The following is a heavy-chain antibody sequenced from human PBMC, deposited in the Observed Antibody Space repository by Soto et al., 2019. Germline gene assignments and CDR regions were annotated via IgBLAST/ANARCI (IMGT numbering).Heavy chain of an antibody. V-gene: IGHV3-23*01. CDR2: ISATGGST. CDR3: AKDRLAGNFDY. J-gene: IGHJ4*02. Sequence: GGSLRLSFAASGFTFNNYAMNWVRQAPGKGLEWVATISATGGSTYYADSVKGRFTISRDNSKNTLYLQMNGLRVEDTAVYYCAKDRLAGNFDYWGQGTQVTVSS. CDR1: GFTFNNYA.